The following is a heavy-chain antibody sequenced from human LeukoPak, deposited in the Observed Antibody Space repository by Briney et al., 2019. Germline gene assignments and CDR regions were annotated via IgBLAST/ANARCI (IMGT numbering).Heavy chain of an antibody. J-gene: IGHJ4*02. D-gene: IGHD6-19*01. CDR2: INSDGSST. CDR1: GFTFSSYW. CDR3: ARVPSGWNPYFDY. Sequence: GGSLRLSCAASGFTFSSYWMHWVRHAPGKGLVWVSRINSDGSSTIYADSVKGRFTISRDNAKNTLYLQMNSLRAEDTAVYYCARVPSGWNPYFDYWGQGTLVTVSS. V-gene: IGHV3-74*01.